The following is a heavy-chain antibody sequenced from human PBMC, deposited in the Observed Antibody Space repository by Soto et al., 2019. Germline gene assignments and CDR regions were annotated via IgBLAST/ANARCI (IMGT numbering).Heavy chain of an antibody. V-gene: IGHV3-49*03. CDR3: TRSPQFRDYYYYGMDV. CDR2: IRSKAYGGTT. CDR1: GFTLGAYA. Sequence: GGSLRLSCTASGFTLGAYAMSLFRPAPGKGLEWVGFIRSKAYGGTTEYAASVKGRFTISRDDSKSIAYLQMNSLKTEDTAVYYCTRSPQFRDYYYYGMDVSGQGTTVTVSS. J-gene: IGHJ6*02.